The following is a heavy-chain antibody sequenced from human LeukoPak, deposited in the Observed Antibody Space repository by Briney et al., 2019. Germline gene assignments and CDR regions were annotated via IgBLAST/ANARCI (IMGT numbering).Heavy chain of an antibody. V-gene: IGHV3-64*01. CDR3: ARRYSYAYDY. D-gene: IGHD5-18*01. J-gene: IGHJ4*02. Sequence: PGRSLRLSCAASGFTFSSYGMHWVRQAPGKGLEYVSAISSNGGSTYYANSVKGRFTIFRDNSKNTLYLQMGSLRAEDMAVYYCARRYSYAYDYWGQGTLVTVSS. CDR1: GFTFSSYG. CDR2: ISSNGGST.